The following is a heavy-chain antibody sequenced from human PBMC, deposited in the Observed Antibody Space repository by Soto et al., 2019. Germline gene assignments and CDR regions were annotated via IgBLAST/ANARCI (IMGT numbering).Heavy chain of an antibody. V-gene: IGHV1-69*13. D-gene: IGHD2-2*01. CDR1: GGTFSSYA. CDR2: IIPIFGTA. CDR3: ARVDCSSTSCYLSGNYYYYGMDV. J-gene: IGHJ6*02. Sequence: GASVKVSCKASGGTFSSYAISWVRQAPGQGLEWMGGIIPIFGTANYAQKFQGRVTITADESTSTAYMELSSLRSEDTAVYYCARVDCSSTSCYLSGNYYYYGMDVWGQGTTVTVSS.